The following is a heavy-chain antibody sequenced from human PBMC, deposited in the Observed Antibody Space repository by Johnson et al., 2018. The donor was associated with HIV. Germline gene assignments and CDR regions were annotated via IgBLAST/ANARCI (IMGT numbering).Heavy chain of an antibody. CDR3: ASFSTDPPDAFDI. Sequence: QVQLLESGGGLIQPGGSLRLSCAASGFTFSSYGMHWVRQAPGKGLEWVAFIRYGGSNKYYADSVKGRFTISRDNSKNTLYPQMNSLRAEDTAGYYCASFSTDPPDAFDIWGQGTMVTVSS. CDR1: GFTFSSYG. J-gene: IGHJ3*02. D-gene: IGHD2/OR15-2a*01. CDR2: IRYGGSNK. V-gene: IGHV3-30*02.